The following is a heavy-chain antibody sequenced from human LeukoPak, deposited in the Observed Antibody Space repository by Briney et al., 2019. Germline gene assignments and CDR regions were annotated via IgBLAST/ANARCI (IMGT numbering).Heavy chain of an antibody. J-gene: IGHJ5*02. CDR2: INHSGST. CDR1: GGSFSGYY. V-gene: IGHV4-34*01. Sequence: PSETLSLTCAVYGGSFSGYYWSWIRQPPGKGLEWIGEINHSGSTNYNPSLKSRVTISVDTSKNQFSLKLSSVTAADTAVYYCARARGREYSSSGWFDPWGQGTLVTVSS. CDR3: ARARGREYSSSGWFDP. D-gene: IGHD6-6*01.